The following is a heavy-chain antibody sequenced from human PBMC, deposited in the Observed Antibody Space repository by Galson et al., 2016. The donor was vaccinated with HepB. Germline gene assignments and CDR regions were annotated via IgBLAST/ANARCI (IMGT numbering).Heavy chain of an antibody. CDR1: GGSFNGYF. D-gene: IGHD3-3*01. Sequence: SETLSLTCAVFGGSFNGYFWTWIRQPPGKGLEWIAEINHSGNTNYNPSLKSRVNLSVDISKKQFTLELTSVTAADKAIYYCARGTYYDSATRFDPWGQGTLVTVAS. CDR2: INHSGNT. J-gene: IGHJ5*02. CDR3: ARGTYYDSATRFDP. V-gene: IGHV4-34*01.